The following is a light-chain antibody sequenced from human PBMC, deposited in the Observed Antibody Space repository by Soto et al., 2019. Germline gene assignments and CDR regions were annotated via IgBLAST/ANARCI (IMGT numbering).Light chain of an antibody. V-gene: IGKV3-15*01. Sequence: EIVMTQSPATLSVSPGERATLSCRASQSVSSNLAWYQQKPGQAPRLLIYGASTRATGIPARFSGSGSGTEFILIISSLQSEDFAVYYCQQYNNSLYTFGQGTKLEIK. CDR2: GAS. J-gene: IGKJ2*01. CDR1: QSVSSN. CDR3: QQYNNSLYT.